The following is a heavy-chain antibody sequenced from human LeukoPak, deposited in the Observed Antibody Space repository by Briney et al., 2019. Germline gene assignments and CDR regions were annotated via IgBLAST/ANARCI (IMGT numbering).Heavy chain of an antibody. D-gene: IGHD3-16*01. J-gene: IGHJ4*02. CDR3: ARGGGTLDY. V-gene: IGHV4-59*01. CDR1: GDSISSYY. Sequence: SETLSLTCTVSGDSISSYYWSWIRQPPGKGLEWIGYIYDSGKTNYNASLISRVTISVDTSKNQFPLKLTSVTPADTAVYYCARGGGTLDYWGQGTLVTVSS. CDR2: IYDSGKT.